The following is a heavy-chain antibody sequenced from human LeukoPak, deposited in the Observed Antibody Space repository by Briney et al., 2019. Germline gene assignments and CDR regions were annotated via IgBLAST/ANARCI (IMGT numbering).Heavy chain of an antibody. V-gene: IGHV1-46*01. D-gene: IGHD1-26*01. CDR1: GYTFSGSY. J-gene: IGHJ3*02. CDR3: ARGLGELLLDAFDI. CDR2: ISPSGGST. Sequence: ASVKVSCKASGYTFSGSYIHWVRQAPGQGPEWMGVISPSGGSTTYAQKFQGRVTLTRDMSTSTDYLELSSLRSEDTAVYYCARGLGELLLDAFDIWGQGTMVTVSS.